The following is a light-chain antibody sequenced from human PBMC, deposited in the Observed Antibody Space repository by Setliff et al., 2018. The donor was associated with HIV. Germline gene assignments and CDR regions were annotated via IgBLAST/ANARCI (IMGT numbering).Light chain of an antibody. CDR3: NSYRSGSPYV. CDR1: SSDIGGFNC. J-gene: IGLJ1*01. Sequence: QSALTQPASVSGSPGQSITISCTGTSSDIGGFNCVSWYQLHPGKAPKLMIFDVSLRPSGVSNRFSGSKSGNTASLTISGLRAEDEADYFCNSYRSGSPYVFGTGTKVTVL. V-gene: IGLV2-14*01. CDR2: DVS.